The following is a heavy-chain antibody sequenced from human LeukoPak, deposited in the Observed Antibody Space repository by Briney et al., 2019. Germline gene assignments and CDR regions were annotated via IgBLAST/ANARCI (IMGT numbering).Heavy chain of an antibody. Sequence: PGGSLTLSCAASGFTFNFYWMHWARQAPGKGLLWVSRINSDGSSTSYADSVKGRFTISRDNAKNTLYLQMNSLRAEDTAVYYCARDPFDILTDPYFDYWGQGTLVTVSS. CDR1: GFTFNFYW. V-gene: IGHV3-74*01. CDR2: INSDGSST. J-gene: IGHJ4*02. CDR3: ARDPFDILTDPYFDY. D-gene: IGHD3-9*01.